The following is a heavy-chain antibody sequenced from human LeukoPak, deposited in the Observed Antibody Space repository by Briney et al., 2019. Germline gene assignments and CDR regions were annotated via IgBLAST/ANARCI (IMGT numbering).Heavy chain of an antibody. V-gene: IGHV1-46*01. D-gene: IGHD6-25*01. J-gene: IGHJ4*02. Sequence: ASVKVSCKASGYTFTTYYMHWMRQAPGQAPEWMGIINPRGGSTDYSQKFQGRITMTSDTSTSTVYMELSSLRSDDTAVYFCARVGSAAATADYWGQGTLVTVSS. CDR3: ARVGSAAATADY. CDR2: INPRGGST. CDR1: GYTFTTYY.